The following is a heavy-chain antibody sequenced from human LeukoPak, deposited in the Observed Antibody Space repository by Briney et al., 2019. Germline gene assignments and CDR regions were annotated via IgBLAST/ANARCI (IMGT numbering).Heavy chain of an antibody. CDR1: GFTFSTYA. J-gene: IGHJ4*02. CDR3: AKVLYSGFPPSPFDS. CDR2: ILYDGSSK. V-gene: IGHV3-30*18. Sequence: GGSLRLSCAASGFTFSTYAMHWVRQAPGKGLDWVAVILYDGSSKYYADSVKGRFTISRDNSKSTLYLQMNSLRTEDTAVYYCAKVLYSGFPPSPFDSWGQGTLVTVSS. D-gene: IGHD1-26*01.